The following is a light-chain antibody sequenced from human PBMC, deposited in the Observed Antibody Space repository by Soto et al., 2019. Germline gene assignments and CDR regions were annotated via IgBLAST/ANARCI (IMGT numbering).Light chain of an antibody. Sequence: ESVLLSVVGTLFLSPGERATLSCRASQSVSSSYLAWYQQKPGQAPRLLIYGASSRATGIPDRFSGSGSGTDFTLTISRLEPEDFAVYYCQQYGSSPPVTFGGGTKVDIK. CDR2: GAS. CDR1: QSVSSSY. J-gene: IGKJ4*01. CDR3: QQYGSSPPVT. V-gene: IGKV3-20*01.